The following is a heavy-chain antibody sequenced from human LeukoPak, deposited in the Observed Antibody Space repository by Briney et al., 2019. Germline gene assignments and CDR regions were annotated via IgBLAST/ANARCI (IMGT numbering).Heavy chain of an antibody. CDR1: GFTFSDYY. D-gene: IGHD2-2*02. J-gene: IGHJ6*03. CDR3: ARRTAGVPAAIAYYYYYMDV. Sequence: GGSLRLSCAASGFTFSDYYMSWIRQAPGKGLEWVSYISSSGSTIYYADSVKGRFTISRDNAKNSLYLQMNRLRAEDTAVYYCARRTAGVPAAIAYYYYYMDVWGKGTTVTVSS. CDR2: ISSSGSTI. V-gene: IGHV3-11*04.